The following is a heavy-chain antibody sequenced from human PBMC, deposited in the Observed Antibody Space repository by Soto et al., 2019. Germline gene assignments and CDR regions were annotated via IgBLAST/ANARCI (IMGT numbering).Heavy chain of an antibody. Sequence: QVQLQQWGAGLLKPSETLSLTCAVYGGSFSGYYWSWIRQHPGKGLEWIGEINHSGSTNYNPSFKSRVTISVDTAKNQFSLKLSSVTAADTAVYYCARVLGATAYWGQGTLVTVSS. CDR1: GGSFSGYY. CDR3: ARVLGATAY. D-gene: IGHD1-26*01. CDR2: INHSGST. V-gene: IGHV4-34*01. J-gene: IGHJ4*02.